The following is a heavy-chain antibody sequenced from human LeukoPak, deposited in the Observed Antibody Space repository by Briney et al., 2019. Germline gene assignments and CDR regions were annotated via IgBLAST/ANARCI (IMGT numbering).Heavy chain of an antibody. J-gene: IGHJ4*02. CDR3: AKDYYDSSGYYNGNY. V-gene: IGHV3-23*01. Sequence: PGGSLRLSCAASGFTFSIYAMSWVRQAQGKGLEWVSAISGSGGSTYYADSVKGRFTISRDNSKNTLYLQMNSLRAEDTAVYYCAKDYYDSSGYYNGNYWGQGTLVTVSS. CDR2: ISGSGGST. D-gene: IGHD3-22*01. CDR1: GFTFSIYA.